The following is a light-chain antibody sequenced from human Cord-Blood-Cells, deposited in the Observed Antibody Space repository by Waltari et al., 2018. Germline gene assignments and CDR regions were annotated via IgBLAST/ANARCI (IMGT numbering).Light chain of an antibody. V-gene: IGLV2-14*01. J-gene: IGLJ2*01. Sequence: QSALTQPASVSGSPGQSITISCTGTSSDVGGYNYVSWYQQHPGKAPKLMIYDVSNRPSGVSNRCSCSKSGNTASLTISGLQAEDEADYYCSSYTSSSTLGVFGGGTKLTVL. CDR3: SSYTSSSTLGV. CDR2: DVS. CDR1: SSDVGGYNY.